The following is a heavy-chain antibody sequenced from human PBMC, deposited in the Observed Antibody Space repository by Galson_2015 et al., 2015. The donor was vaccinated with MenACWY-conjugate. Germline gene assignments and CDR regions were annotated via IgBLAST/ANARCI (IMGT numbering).Heavy chain of an antibody. CDR1: GGSIRSGGYY. CDR2: IYYSGST. J-gene: IGHJ4*02. Sequence: PLSLTCTVSGGSIRSGGYYWSWIRQHPGKGLEWIGFIYYSGSTYHNPSLKSRLTMSVDTSRNQFSMDLRSVTAADTAVYYCARKSGSGSYYEASFDYWGQGTLVTVSS. D-gene: IGHD3-10*01. V-gene: IGHV4-31*03. CDR3: ARKSGSGSYYEASFDY.